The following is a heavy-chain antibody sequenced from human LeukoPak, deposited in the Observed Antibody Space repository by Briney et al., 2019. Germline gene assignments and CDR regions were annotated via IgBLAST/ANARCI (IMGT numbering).Heavy chain of an antibody. CDR1: GFTVSSNY. D-gene: IGHD6-6*01. J-gene: IGHJ6*02. Sequence: GGSLRLSCAASGFTVSSNYMSWVRQAPGKGLEWVSVIYSGGSTYYADSVKGRFTISRDNSKNTLYLQMNSLRAEDTAVYYCAREGSSSDYYYYGMDVWGQGTTATVSS. CDR2: IYSGGST. CDR3: AREGSSSDYYYYGMDV. V-gene: IGHV3-53*01.